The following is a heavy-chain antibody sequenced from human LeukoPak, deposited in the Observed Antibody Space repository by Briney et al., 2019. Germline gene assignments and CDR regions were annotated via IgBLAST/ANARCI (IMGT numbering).Heavy chain of an antibody. CDR3: ARGSSGWSFDY. D-gene: IGHD6-19*01. J-gene: IGHJ4*02. V-gene: IGHV1-18*01. CDR2: ISVYNGNT. Sequence: ASATVSCKASGYTFANYGISWVRQAPGQGLEWMGWISVYNGNTNYAQKLQDRVTMTTDTSTSTAYMELRSLRSDDTAVYYCARGSSGWSFDYWGQGTLVTVSS. CDR1: GYTFANYG.